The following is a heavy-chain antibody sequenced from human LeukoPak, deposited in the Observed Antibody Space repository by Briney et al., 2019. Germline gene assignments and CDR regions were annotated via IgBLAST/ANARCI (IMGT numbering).Heavy chain of an antibody. V-gene: IGHV7-4-1*02. D-gene: IGHD3-10*01. Sequence: ASVKVSCKASGYTFTSYAMNWVRQAPGQGLEWMGWINTNTGNPTYAQGLTGRFVFSLDTSVSTAYLQISSLKAEDTAVYYCARDGSGTKTPPLYDYWGQGTLVTVSS. CDR1: GYTFTSYA. J-gene: IGHJ4*02. CDR3: ARDGSGTKTPPLYDY. CDR2: INTNTGNP.